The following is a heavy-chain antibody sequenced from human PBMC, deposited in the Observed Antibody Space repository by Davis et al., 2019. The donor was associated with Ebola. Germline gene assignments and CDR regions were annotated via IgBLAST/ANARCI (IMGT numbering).Heavy chain of an antibody. CDR1: GGPTSSTHW. D-gene: IGHD6-13*01. CDR3: ARYRGATGGTQFIDY. CDR2: IYHSGST. J-gene: IGHJ4*02. Sequence: PSETLSLTCAVPGGPTSSTHWRRWVRQPPGQGPEWSGEIYHSGSTNYNPSLKSRVTISVDKYANQFSLSLNSVTAADTAGYYCARYRGATGGTQFIDYWDQGTLVTVSS. V-gene: IGHV4-4*02.